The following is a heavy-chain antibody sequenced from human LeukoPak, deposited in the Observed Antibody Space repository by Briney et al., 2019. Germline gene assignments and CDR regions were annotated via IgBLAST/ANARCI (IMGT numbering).Heavy chain of an antibody. V-gene: IGHV1-18*01. J-gene: IGHJ4*02. CDR1: GYTFTSYG. CDR3: ARAGHPYCGGDCYEGGFDY. CDR2: ISAYNGNT. D-gene: IGHD2-21*01. Sequence: ASVKVSCKASGYTFTSYGISWVRQAPGQGLEWMGWISAYNGNTNYAQKLQGRVTMTTDTSTSTAYMELRSLRSDDTAVYYCARAGHPYCGGDCYEGGFDYWGQGTLATVSS.